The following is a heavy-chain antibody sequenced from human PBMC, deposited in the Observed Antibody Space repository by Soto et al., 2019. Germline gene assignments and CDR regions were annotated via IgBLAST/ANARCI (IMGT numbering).Heavy chain of an antibody. CDR2: IKSDGSHT. CDR1: EFTFSSYW. V-gene: IGHV3-74*01. Sequence: GGSLRLSCAASEFTFSSYWMHWVRQAPGKGLVWVSRIKSDGSHTAYADSVKGRFTISRDNAKNTLYLQMNSLRAEDTAVYYCARGSHSTSGAVKAHDYWGQGAQVTVSS. J-gene: IGHJ4*02. CDR3: ARGSHSTSGAVKAHDY. D-gene: IGHD6-6*01.